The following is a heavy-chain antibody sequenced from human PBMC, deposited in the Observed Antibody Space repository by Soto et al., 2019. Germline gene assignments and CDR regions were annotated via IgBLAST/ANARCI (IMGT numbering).Heavy chain of an antibody. D-gene: IGHD5-18*01. CDR1: GYTFTSYA. CDR2: INAGNGNT. V-gene: IGHV1-3*01. CDR3: ARVSYGSNCNDAFDI. Sequence: GASVKVSCKASGYTFTSYAMHWVRQAPGQRLEWMGLINAGNGNTKYSQKFQGRVTITSDTSANTVYMELSSLRYEETAVYYCARVSYGSNCNDAFDIWGQGTMVTVSS. J-gene: IGHJ3*02.